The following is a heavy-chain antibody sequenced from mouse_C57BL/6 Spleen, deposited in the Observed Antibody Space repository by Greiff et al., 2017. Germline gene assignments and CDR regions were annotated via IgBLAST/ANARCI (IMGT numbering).Heavy chain of an antibody. V-gene: IGHV1-82*01. J-gene: IGHJ3*01. Sequence: VQLQQSGPELVKPGASVKISCKASGYAFSSSWMNWVKQRPGKGLEWIGRIYPGDGDTNYNGKFKGKATLTADKSSSTAYMQLSSLTSEDSAVYFCASHYGSSPAWFAYWGQGTLVTVSA. CDR2: IYPGDGDT. CDR1: GYAFSSSW. D-gene: IGHD1-1*01. CDR3: ASHYGSSPAWFAY.